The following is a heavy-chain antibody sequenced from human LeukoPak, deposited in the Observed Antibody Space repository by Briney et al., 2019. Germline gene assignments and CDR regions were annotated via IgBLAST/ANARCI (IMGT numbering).Heavy chain of an antibody. Sequence: SETLSLTCAVYGGSLSGFYWSWIRQSPGKGLEWIGEINQSGSTNYNPSLKSRVTISVDTSKNQFSLKLSSVTAADTAVYYCARAPPPPYYYNYMDVWGKGTTVTVSS. CDR1: GGSLSGFY. CDR3: ARAPPPPYYYNYMDV. J-gene: IGHJ6*03. V-gene: IGHV4-34*01. D-gene: IGHD2-21*01. CDR2: INQSGST.